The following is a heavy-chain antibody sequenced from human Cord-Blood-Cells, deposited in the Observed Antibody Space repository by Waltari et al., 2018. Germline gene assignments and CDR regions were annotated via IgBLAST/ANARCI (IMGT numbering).Heavy chain of an antibody. CDR3: AREPPDGVY. Sequence: QVQLQQWGAGLLKPSVTLSLTCAVYGGSFRGYYWGWIRQPPGKGLEGIGEIKHGRSTNYSPSVESRVTRSEGTSKNQFSLKLGAVPGADTAVNYCAREPPDGVYWGQGTLVTVSS. CDR1: GGSFRGYY. V-gene: IGHV4-34*01. J-gene: IGHJ4*02. D-gene: IGHD3-10*01. CDR2: IKHGRST.